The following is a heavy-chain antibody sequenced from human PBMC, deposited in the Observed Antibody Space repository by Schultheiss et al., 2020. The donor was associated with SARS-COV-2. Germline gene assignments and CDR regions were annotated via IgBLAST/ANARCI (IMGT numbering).Heavy chain of an antibody. J-gene: IGHJ4*02. CDR2: IIPIFGTA. CDR3: ARGPYYYDSSGYLYYFDY. D-gene: IGHD3-22*01. Sequence: SVKVSCKASGYTFTSYAISWVRQAPGQGLEWMGGIIPIFGTANYAQKFQGRVTITADESTSTAYMELSSLRSEDTAVYYCARGPYYYDSSGYLYYFDYWGQGTLVTVSS. V-gene: IGHV1-69*13. CDR1: GYTFTSYA.